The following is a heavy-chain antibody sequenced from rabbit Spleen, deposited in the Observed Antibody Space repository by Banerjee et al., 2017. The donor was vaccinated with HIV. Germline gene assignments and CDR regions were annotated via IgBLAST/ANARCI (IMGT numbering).Heavy chain of an antibody. J-gene: IGHJ6*01. CDR2: IYPVFGVT. Sequence: QEQLKESGGGLVQPGGSLTLSCKASGIDLISNAVSWVRQAPGKGLEWIGDIYPVFGVTNYANWMKGRFTISSDNAQNTVDLQMNSLTAADTATWFCARDTSSSFSSYGMDLWGQGTLVTVS. CDR3: ARDTSSSFSSYGMDL. V-gene: IGHV1S47*01. D-gene: IGHD1-1*01. CDR1: GIDLISNA.